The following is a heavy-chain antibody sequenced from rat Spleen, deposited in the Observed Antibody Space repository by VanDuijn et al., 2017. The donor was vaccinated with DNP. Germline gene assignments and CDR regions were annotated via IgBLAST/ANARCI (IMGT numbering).Heavy chain of an antibody. D-gene: IGHD4-1*01. Sequence: EVQLVEPGGGLVQPGRSLKLSCAASGFTFSDYYMAWVRQAPTKGLEWVASISYDGGSTYYRDSVKGRFTISRDNAKSSLYLQMDSLRSEDTATYYCTTAGRYYWYFDFWGPGTMVTVSS. J-gene: IGHJ1*01. CDR3: TTAGRYYWYFDF. CDR2: ISYDGGST. V-gene: IGHV5-20*01. CDR1: GFTFSDYY.